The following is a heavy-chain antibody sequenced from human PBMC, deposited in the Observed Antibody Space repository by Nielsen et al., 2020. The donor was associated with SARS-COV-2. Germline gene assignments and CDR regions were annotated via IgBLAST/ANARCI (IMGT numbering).Heavy chain of an antibody. Sequence: GESLKISCAASGFTFSSYGMHWVRQAPGRGLEWVSGTSASGAGTYYADSVKGRFSISRDNSRNTLYLQMNSLRVEDTAIYFCAKDDVVRGDAYDIWGQGTVVTVSS. CDR1: GFTFSSYG. CDR2: TSASGAGT. V-gene: IGHV3-23*01. J-gene: IGHJ3*02. D-gene: IGHD3-10*01. CDR3: AKDDVVRGDAYDI.